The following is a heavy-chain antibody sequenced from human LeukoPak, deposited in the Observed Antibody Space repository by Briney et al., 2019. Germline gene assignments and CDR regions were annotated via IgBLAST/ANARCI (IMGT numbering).Heavy chain of an antibody. D-gene: IGHD5-12*01. V-gene: IGHV3-30*03. CDR2: MSYDGSHK. Sequence: PGGSLRLSCAASGFTFSNAWMSWVRQAPGKGLEWVAVMSYDGSHKFHADSVKGRFTISRDNSKNTVYLQVNSLRAEDTAIYYCARDVGGYAFDYWGQGTLVTVSS. CDR3: ARDVGGYAFDY. CDR1: GFTFSNAW. J-gene: IGHJ4*02.